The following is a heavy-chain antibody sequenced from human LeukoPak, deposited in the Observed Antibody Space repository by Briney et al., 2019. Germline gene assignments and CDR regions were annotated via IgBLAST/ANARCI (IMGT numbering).Heavy chain of an antibody. V-gene: IGHV3-30*02. J-gene: IGHJ6*03. CDR1: GFTFRNYD. CDR3: VKGNYEASWICYMGV. CDR2: IRSDGSDE. Sequence: GGSLRLSCVASGFTFRNYDMHWVRQTPDRGLEWVAFIRSDGSDEEYADSVKGRFTISRDNSKNTLYLQMNNLGGEDRAIYYCVKGNYEASWICYMGVRGKATTVIVSS. D-gene: IGHD3-16*01.